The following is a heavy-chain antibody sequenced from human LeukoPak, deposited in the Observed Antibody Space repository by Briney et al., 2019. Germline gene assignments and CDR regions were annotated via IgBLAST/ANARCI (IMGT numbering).Heavy chain of an antibody. CDR2: IYPGDSDT. D-gene: IGHD6-13*01. J-gene: IGHJ5*02. Sequence: GESLKISCKGSGYSFTSYWIGWVRQMPGKGLEWMGLIYPGDSDTRYSPSFQGQVTISADKSISTAYLQWSSLKASDTAMYYCARQYARSSSSWYLVDPWGQGTLVTVSS. V-gene: IGHV5-51*01. CDR3: ARQYARSSSSWYLVDP. CDR1: GYSFTSYW.